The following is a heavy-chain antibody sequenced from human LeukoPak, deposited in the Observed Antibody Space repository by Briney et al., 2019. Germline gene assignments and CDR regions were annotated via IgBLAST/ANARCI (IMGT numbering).Heavy chain of an antibody. CDR3: ARRVDYGDYGTHYY. CDR2: NDWDDDK. J-gene: IGHJ4*02. CDR1: GFSLRTSGRG. V-gene: IGHV2-70*01. D-gene: IGHD4-17*01. Sequence: SGPALMHPTRPLTLTCTFSGFSLRTSGRGVSWIRQPPGKALEWLSPNDWDDDKYYSTSLKTMLTISKDTSKNQVVLTMTNMDPVDTATYYCARRVDYGDYGTHYYWGQGTLVTVSS.